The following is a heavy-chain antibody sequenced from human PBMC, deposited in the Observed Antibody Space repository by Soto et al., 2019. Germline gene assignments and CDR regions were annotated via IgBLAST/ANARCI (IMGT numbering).Heavy chain of an antibody. V-gene: IGHV1-24*01. CDR1: GYTLTELS. J-gene: IGHJ4*02. D-gene: IGHD3-22*01. CDR3: ATPYYYDSSGYYDPRRSLGFDY. Sequence: GASVKVSCKVSGYTLTELSMHWVRQAPGKGLEWMGGFDPEDGETIYAQKFQGRVTMTEDTSTDTAYMELSSLRSEDTAVYYCATPYYYDSSGYYDPRRSLGFDYWGQGTLVTVS. CDR2: FDPEDGET.